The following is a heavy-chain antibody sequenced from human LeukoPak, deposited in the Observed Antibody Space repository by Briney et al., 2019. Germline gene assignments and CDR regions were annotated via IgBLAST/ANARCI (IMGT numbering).Heavy chain of an antibody. J-gene: IGHJ3*02. V-gene: IGHV3-30*02. Sequence: GGSLRLSCAASGFTFSSYGTSWVRQAPGKGLEWVAFIRYHGSDKFYADSVKGRFTISRDNSKNTLYLQMNSLRPEDTAVYYCARVDGNDAFDIWGQGTMVTVSS. CDR2: IRYHGSDK. D-gene: IGHD4-17*01. CDR1: GFTFSSYG. CDR3: ARVDGNDAFDI.